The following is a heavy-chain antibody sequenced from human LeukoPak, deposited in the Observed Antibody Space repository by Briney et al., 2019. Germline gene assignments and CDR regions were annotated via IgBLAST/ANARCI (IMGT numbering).Heavy chain of an antibody. Sequence: ASVQVSCQASGYTFTYYYLHWVRQAPGHGLEWMGWINPNSGGTNYAQKFQGRVTMTRDTSISTAYMELSRLRSDDTAVYYCARDRESYGSGIDAFDIWGQGTMVTVSS. CDR3: ARDRESYGSGIDAFDI. V-gene: IGHV1-2*02. J-gene: IGHJ3*02. D-gene: IGHD3-10*01. CDR1: GYTFTYYY. CDR2: INPNSGGT.